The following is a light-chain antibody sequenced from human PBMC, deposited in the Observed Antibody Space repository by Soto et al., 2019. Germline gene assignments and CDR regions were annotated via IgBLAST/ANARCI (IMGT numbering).Light chain of an antibody. J-gene: IGKJ2*01. V-gene: IGKV3-15*01. CDR2: GAS. CDR3: HQYNNWPYT. Sequence: EIVMTQSPATLSVSPGERATLSCRASQSVSSNLAWYQQKPGQAPRLLIYGASTRATGIPARFTGSGSGTEFTLTISSLQSEDFAVYYCHQYNNWPYTFGQGTALEIK. CDR1: QSVSSN.